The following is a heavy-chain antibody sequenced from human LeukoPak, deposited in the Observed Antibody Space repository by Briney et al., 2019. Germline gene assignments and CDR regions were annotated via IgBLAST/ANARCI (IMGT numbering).Heavy chain of an antibody. D-gene: IGHD6-13*01. J-gene: IGHJ6*02. CDR2: IYYSGST. CDR1: GGSISSYY. Sequence: SETLSLTCTVSGGSISSYYWSWIRQPPGKGLEWIGYIYYSGSTNHNPSLKSRVTISVDTSKNQFSLKLSSVTAADTAVYYCARVANSSSWYLYYYYGMDVWGQGTTVTVSS. V-gene: IGHV4-59*01. CDR3: ARVANSSSWYLYYYYGMDV.